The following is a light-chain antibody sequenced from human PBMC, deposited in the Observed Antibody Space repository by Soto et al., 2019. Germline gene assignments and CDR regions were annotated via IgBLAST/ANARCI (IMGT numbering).Light chain of an antibody. CDR3: AAWDDSLSGWV. CDR2: GNN. J-gene: IGLJ3*02. CDR1: SSKIGSNH. Sequence: QSVLNQPPSASGTPGQRVTMSCSGSSSKIGSNHVYWYHQVPGRAAKALIYGNNQRPSGVPDRFSVSKSGTTASPAISGLRSEEEDDHSCAAWDDSLSGWVFGGRTKVTVL. V-gene: IGLV1-47*01.